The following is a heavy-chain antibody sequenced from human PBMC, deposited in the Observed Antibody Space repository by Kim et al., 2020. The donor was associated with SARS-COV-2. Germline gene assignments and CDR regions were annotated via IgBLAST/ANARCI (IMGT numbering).Heavy chain of an antibody. D-gene: IGHD6-13*01. CDR3: ARVSIAAAGTDY. J-gene: IGHJ4*02. V-gene: IGHV4-34*01. Sequence: NYNPSLKSRVTISVDTSKNQFSLKLSSVTAADTAVYYCARVSIAAAGTDYWGLGTLVTVSS.